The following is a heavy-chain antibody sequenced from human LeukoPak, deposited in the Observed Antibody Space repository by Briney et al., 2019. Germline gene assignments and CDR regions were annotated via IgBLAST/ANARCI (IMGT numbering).Heavy chain of an antibody. D-gene: IGHD6-19*01. CDR2: IYYSGST. J-gene: IGHJ4*02. V-gene: IGHV4-39*01. CDR3: ARGIYSSGWYYFDY. CDR1: GGSISNSSYY. Sequence: SETLSLTCTVSGGSISNSSYYWGWIRQPPGKGLEWIGSIYYSGSTYYNPSLKSRVTISVDTSKNQFSLKLSSVTAADTAVYYCARGIYSSGWYYFDYWGQGTLVTVSS.